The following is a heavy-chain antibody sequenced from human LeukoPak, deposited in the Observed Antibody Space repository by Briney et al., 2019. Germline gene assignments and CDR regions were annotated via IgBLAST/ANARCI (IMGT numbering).Heavy chain of an antibody. CDR1: GGSFSGYY. D-gene: IGHD3-10*01. J-gene: IGHJ4*02. CDR2: INHSGST. V-gene: IGHV4-34*01. CDR3: ARGPVIRFDY. Sequence: SETLSLTCAVYGGSFSGYYWSWIRPPPGKGLEWIGEINHSGSTNYNPSLKSRVTISVDTSKNQFSLKLSSVTAADTAVYYCARGPVIRFDYWGQGTLVTVSS.